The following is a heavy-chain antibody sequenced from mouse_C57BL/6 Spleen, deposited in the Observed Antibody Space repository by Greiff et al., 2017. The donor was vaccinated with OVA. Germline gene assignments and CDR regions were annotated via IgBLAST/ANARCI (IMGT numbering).Heavy chain of an antibody. CDR3: ARSLYDDDGEWFAY. Sequence: QVQLQQPGAELVMPGASVKLSCKASGYTFTSYWMHWVKQRPGQGLEWIGEIDPSDSYTNYNQKFKGKSTLTVDKSSSTAYMQLSSLTSEDSAVYYCARSLYDDDGEWFAYWGQGTLVTVSA. V-gene: IGHV1-69*01. J-gene: IGHJ3*01. CDR2: IDPSDSYT. D-gene: IGHD2-4*01. CDR1: GYTFTSYW.